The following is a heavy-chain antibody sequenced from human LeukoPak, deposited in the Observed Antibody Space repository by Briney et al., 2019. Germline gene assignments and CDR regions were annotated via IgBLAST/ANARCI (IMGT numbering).Heavy chain of an antibody. CDR2: IYYSGST. V-gene: IGHV4-61*01. D-gene: IGHD3-22*01. J-gene: IGHJ6*02. CDR3: AREAYDSSGYYYYYGMDV. Sequence: SETLSLTCTVSGGSVSSGSYYWSWIRQPPGKGLEWIGYIYYSGSTNYNPSLKSRVTISVDTSKNQFSLKLSSVTAADTAVYCCAREAYDSSGYYYYYGMDVWGQGTTVTVSS. CDR1: GGSVSSGSYY.